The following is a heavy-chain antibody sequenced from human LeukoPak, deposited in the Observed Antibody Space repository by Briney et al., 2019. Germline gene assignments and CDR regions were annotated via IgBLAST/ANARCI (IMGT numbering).Heavy chain of an antibody. D-gene: IGHD3-3*01. V-gene: IGHV4-31*03. CDR1: GGSISSGGYY. Sequence: SETLSLTCTVSGGSISSGGYYWSWIRQHPGKGLEWIGYIYDSGSTYYNPSLKSRVTISVDTSKIHFSLKLSSVTAADSAVYYCARQGQYDHYAMDVWGRGTTVTVSS. J-gene: IGHJ6*02. CDR3: ARQGQYDHYAMDV. CDR2: IYDSGST.